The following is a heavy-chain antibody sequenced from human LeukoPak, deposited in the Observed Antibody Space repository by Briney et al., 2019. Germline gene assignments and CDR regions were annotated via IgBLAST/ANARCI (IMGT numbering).Heavy chain of an antibody. CDR2: INHSGST. CDR1: GGSFSGYY. CDR3: ARTYTIFGVVHDY. V-gene: IGHV4-34*01. D-gene: IGHD3-3*01. Sequence: SETLSLTCAVYGGSFSGYYWSWIRQPPGKGLEWIGEINHSGSTNYNPSLKSRVTISVDTSKTQFSLRLSSVTAADTAVYYCARTYTIFGVVHDYWGQGTLVTVSS. J-gene: IGHJ4*02.